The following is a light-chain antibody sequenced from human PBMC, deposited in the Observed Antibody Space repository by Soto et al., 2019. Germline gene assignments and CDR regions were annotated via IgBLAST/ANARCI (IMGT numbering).Light chain of an antibody. CDR3: QQDGSSPWT. J-gene: IGKJ1*01. V-gene: IGKV3-20*01. CDR2: GAS. Sequence: IVLTKSPGALSLSPGERATLSCMASQSVSSSYLAWYQQKPGQAPRLLIYGASSRATGIPDRFSGSGSGTDFTLTISRLEPEDFAVYYCQQDGSSPWTFGQGTKVDIK. CDR1: QSVSSSY.